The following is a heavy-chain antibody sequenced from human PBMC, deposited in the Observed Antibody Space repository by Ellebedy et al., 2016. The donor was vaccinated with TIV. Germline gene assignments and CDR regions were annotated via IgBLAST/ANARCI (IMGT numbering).Heavy chain of an antibody. CDR2: ISIYNGNT. J-gene: IGHJ6*03. CDR3: ARTAAGTAHTFNYYYYYMDV. V-gene: IGHV1-18*01. Sequence: AASVKVSCKASGYTFINTGINWVRQAPGQGLEWMGWISIYNGNTEYPQKVQGRVTLTTDTSTSTAYMEVSSLRSDDTAVYFCARTAAGTAHTFNYYYYYMDVWGQGTKVTVSS. D-gene: IGHD6-13*01. CDR1: GYTFINTG.